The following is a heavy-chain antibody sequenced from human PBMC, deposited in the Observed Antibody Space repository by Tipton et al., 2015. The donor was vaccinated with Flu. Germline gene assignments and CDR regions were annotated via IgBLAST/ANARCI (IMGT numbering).Heavy chain of an antibody. J-gene: IGHJ4*02. CDR3: AKVLAVAGTPIDN. CDR1: GFTFSGSG. V-gene: IGHV3-30*18. Sequence: AVSGFTFSGSGMHWVRQAPGKGLEWVAIISNDGNNKHYADSVKGRFTISRDNSKNTLFLQMNSLRAEDTAIYYCAKVLAVAGTPIDNWGQGTLVTVSS. D-gene: IGHD6-19*01. CDR2: ISNDGNNK.